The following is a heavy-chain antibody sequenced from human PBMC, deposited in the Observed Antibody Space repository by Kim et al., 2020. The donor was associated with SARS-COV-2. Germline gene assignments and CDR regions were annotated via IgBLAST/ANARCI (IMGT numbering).Heavy chain of an antibody. CDR2: VYYTGVT. D-gene: IGHD3-10*01. V-gene: IGHV4-39*01. Sequence: SETLSLTCTVSGDSMTSSSYYWGWIRQPPGKGLEWVGSVYYTGVTFYNPSLKSRLSISLDMSKNQFSLKVTSVTAADTAIYHCARRLYNGSGINYNWFDPWGQGTLVTVSS. CDR1: GDSMTSSSYY. J-gene: IGHJ5*02. CDR3: ARRLYNGSGINYNWFDP.